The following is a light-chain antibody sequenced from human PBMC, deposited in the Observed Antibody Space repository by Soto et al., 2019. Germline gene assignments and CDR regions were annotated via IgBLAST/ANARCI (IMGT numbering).Light chain of an antibody. J-gene: IGKJ1*01. CDR1: QGVSSNY. V-gene: IGKV3-20*01. Sequence: ETVLTQSPGTLSLSPGEGATLSCRASQGVSSNYLAWYQQKPGQAPRLLIYGASNRATGIPDRFSGSGSGTDFTLTISRLEPEDLAVYYCQQYGSSGTFGQGTKVDIK. CDR3: QQYGSSGT. CDR2: GAS.